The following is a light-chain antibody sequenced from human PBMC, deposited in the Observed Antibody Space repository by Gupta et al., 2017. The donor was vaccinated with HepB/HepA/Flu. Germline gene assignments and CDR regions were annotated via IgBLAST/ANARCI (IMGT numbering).Light chain of an antibody. CDR2: AAS. CDR3: QQANSFPAIT. V-gene: IGKV1D-12*01. J-gene: IGKJ5*01. Sequence: IQMTQSPSSVSASVGDRVTITCRASQGISSWLAWYKQKPGKAPKLLIYAASSLQSGVPSRFSGSGYGTDFTLTISSRQPEDFASYYCQQANSFPAITFGQGTRMEIK. CDR1: QGISSW.